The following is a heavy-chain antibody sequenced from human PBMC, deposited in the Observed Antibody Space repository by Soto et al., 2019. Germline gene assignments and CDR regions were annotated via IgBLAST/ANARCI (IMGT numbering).Heavy chain of an antibody. CDR2: IKQDGSEK. V-gene: IGHV3-7*01. D-gene: IGHD6-6*01. CDR3: ARXYSSWSRVYYYYYGMDV. J-gene: IGHJ6*02. CDR1: GFTFSSYW. Sequence: GGSLRLSCAASGFTFSSYWMSWVRQAPGKGLEWVANIKQDGSEKYYVDSVKGRFTISRDNAKNSLYLQLNSLRAEDTAVYYCARXYSSWSRVYYYYYGMDVWGQGTTVTVSS.